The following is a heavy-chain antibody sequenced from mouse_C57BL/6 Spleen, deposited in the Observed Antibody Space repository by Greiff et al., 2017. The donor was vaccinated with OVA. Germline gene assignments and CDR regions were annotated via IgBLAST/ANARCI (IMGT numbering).Heavy chain of an antibody. CDR1: GFTFSDYG. V-gene: IGHV5-17*01. Sequence: EVKVVESGGGLVKPGGSLKLSCAASGFTFSDYGMHWVRQAPEKGLEWVAYISSGSSTIYYADTVKGRFTISRDNAKYTLSLQMTRLRSEATAMDYCARQDSGSSYDAMDYWGQGTSVTVSS. CDR2: ISSGSSTI. D-gene: IGHD1-1*01. CDR3: ARQDSGSSYDAMDY. J-gene: IGHJ4*01.